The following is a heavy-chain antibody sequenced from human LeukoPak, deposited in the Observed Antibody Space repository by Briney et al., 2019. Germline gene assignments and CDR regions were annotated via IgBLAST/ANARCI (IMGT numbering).Heavy chain of an antibody. J-gene: IGHJ4*02. D-gene: IGHD2-2*01. Sequence: SETLSLTCTVSGDSISAYYWTWIRQPPGKGLEWIGYIYTSGPTNYNPSLKSRVTMSADTSKNQFSLKLDSVTAADTAVYYCARSRPAPKEFDHWGQGTLVTVSS. CDR3: ARSRPAPKEFDH. CDR2: IYTSGPT. CDR1: GDSISAYY. V-gene: IGHV4-4*09.